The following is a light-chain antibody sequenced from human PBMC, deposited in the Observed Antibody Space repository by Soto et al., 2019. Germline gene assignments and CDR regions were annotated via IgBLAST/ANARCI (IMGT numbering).Light chain of an antibody. CDR1: NSNIGSNT. CDR3: AAWDDSLNGVL. CDR2: SNN. J-gene: IGLJ2*01. V-gene: IGLV1-44*01. Sequence: QLVLTQPPSASRTPGQRVTISCSGSNSNIGSNTVNWYQQLPGTAPKLLIYSNNQRPSGVPDRFSGSRSGTSASLAISGLQSDDEADYYCAAWDDSLNGVLFGGGTKLTVL.